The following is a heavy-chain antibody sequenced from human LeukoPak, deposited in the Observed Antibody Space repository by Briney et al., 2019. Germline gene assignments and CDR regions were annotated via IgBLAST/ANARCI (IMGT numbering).Heavy chain of an antibody. Sequence: KPSETLSLTCTVSGGSIGSYYWSWIRQPPGKGLEWIGYIYYSGSTNYNPSLKSRVTISVDTSKNQFSLKLSSVTAADTAVYYCARVARSKSYSSYYYGMDVWGQGTTVTVSS. CDR1: GGSIGSYY. J-gene: IGHJ6*02. D-gene: IGHD1-26*01. CDR3: ARVARSKSYSSYYYGMDV. V-gene: IGHV4-59*08. CDR2: IYYSGST.